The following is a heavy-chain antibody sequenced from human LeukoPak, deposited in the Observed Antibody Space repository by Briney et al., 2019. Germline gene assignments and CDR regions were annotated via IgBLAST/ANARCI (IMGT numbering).Heavy chain of an antibody. CDR2: IYKDGRT. CDR1: GFFVSTNY. D-gene: IGHD3-22*01. Sequence: GGSLRLSCAASGFFVSTNYMTWVRQPPGKGLEWVSVIYKDGRTFYTDSVKGRFTISRDNSKNTVYLQMSSLRVEDTAVYYCAKSLTYYHENSDSIWGQGTLVTVSS. J-gene: IGHJ4*02. V-gene: IGHV3-53*01. CDR3: AKSLTYYHENSDSI.